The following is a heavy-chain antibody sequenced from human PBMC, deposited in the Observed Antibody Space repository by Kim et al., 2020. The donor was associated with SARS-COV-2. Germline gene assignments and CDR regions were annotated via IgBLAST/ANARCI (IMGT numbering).Heavy chain of an antibody. CDR1: GGSVSSGSYY. J-gene: IGHJ6*02. CDR3: ARDLGGGYDFFYYYGMDV. D-gene: IGHD5-12*01. V-gene: IGHV4-61*01. CDR2: IYYSGST. Sequence: SETLSLTCTVSGGSVSSGSYYWSWIRQPPGKGLEWIGYIYYSGSTNYNPSLKSRVTISVDTSKNQFSLKLSSVTAADTAVYHCARDLGGGYDFFYYYGMDVWGQGTTVTVSS.